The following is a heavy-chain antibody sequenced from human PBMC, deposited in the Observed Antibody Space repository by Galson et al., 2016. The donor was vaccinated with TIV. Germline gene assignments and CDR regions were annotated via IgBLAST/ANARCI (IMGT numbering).Heavy chain of an antibody. V-gene: IGHV3-66*02. CDR2: ISDGGKT. J-gene: IGHJ6*02. D-gene: IGHD2-15*01. CDR1: GLSVSINY. Sequence: SLRPSCAASGLSVSINYMTWVRQAPGKGLEWVSLISDGGKTYYSDSAKGRFTISRDNSKNTLYLQMNRLRVEDTAVYYCARDRVVDATYYFYYYGMDVWGHGTAVTVSS. CDR3: ARDRVVDATYYFYYYGMDV.